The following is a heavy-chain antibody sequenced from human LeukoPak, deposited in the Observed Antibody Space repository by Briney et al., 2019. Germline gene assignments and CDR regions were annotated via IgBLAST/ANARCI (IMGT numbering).Heavy chain of an antibody. CDR1: GGSFSGYY. CDR2: INHSGST. Sequence: PSETLSLTCAVYGGSFSGYYWSWIRQPPGKGLEWIGEINHSGSTNYNPSLKSRVTISVDTSKNRFSLKLRSVTAADTAVYYCARKEGGQLVNTRRWFDPWGQGTLVTVSS. V-gene: IGHV4-34*01. CDR3: ARKEGGQLVNTRRWFDP. D-gene: IGHD6-13*01. J-gene: IGHJ5*02.